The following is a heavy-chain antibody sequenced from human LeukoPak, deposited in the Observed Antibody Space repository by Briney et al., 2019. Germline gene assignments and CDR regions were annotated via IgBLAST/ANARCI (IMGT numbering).Heavy chain of an antibody. V-gene: IGHV1-46*01. J-gene: IGHJ4*02. CDR2: INPSGGST. CDR3: ARARRGSSWPNYCFDY. CDR1: GYTFTSYY. D-gene: IGHD6-13*01. Sequence: HGASVKVSCKASGYTFTSYYMHWVRQAPGQGLEWMGIINPSGGSTSYAQKFQGRVTMTRDTSTSTVYMELSSLRSEDTAVYYCARARRGSSWPNYCFDYWGQGTLVTVSS.